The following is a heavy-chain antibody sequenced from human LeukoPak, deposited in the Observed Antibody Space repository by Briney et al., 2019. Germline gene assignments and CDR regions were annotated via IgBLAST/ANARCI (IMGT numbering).Heavy chain of an antibody. CDR3: ATPGPHSGSYLGFDY. Sequence: ASVKVSCKVSGYTLTELSMHWVRQAPGKGLEWMGGFDPEDGETIYAQKFQGRVTITEDTSTDTAYMELSSLRSEDTAVYYCATPGPHSGSYLGFDYWGQGTLVTVSS. D-gene: IGHD1-26*01. CDR2: FDPEDGET. CDR1: GYTLTELS. V-gene: IGHV1-24*01. J-gene: IGHJ4*02.